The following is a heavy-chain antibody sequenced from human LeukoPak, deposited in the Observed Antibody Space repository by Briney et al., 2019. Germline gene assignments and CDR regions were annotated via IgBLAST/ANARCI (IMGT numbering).Heavy chain of an antibody. Sequence: SETLSLTCTVSGGSISTHYWSWIRQPPGKGLEWIGYIYYSGSTNYNPSLKSRVTISVDTSKNQFSLKLSSVTAADTAVYYCARAHYYDSSGSGHDAFDIWGQGTMVTVSS. CDR3: ARAHYYDSSGSGHDAFDI. V-gene: IGHV4-59*11. D-gene: IGHD3-22*01. CDR1: GGSISTHY. J-gene: IGHJ3*02. CDR2: IYYSGST.